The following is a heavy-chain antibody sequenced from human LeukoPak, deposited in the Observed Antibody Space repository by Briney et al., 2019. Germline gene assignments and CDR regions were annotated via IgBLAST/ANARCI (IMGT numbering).Heavy chain of an antibody. Sequence: ASVKVSCKASGDPFTSYYMHWVRQTPVHGLEWMGIINPSSGSTSSAQKFQSRVTMTRDTSTSTVYMELTSLRSEDTAVYYCARSYGDFDYWGQGSLVTASS. V-gene: IGHV1-46*01. J-gene: IGHJ4*02. D-gene: IGHD4-17*01. CDR1: GDPFTSYY. CDR2: INPSSGST. CDR3: ARSYGDFDY.